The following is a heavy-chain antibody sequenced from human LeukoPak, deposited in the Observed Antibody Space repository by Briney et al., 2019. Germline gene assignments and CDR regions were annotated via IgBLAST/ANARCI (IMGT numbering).Heavy chain of an antibody. CDR2: ISVYNGNT. CDR3: ARGGIVATEMTGDY. D-gene: IGHD5-12*01. V-gene: IGHV1-18*01. Sequence: ASVTVSCKASGYTFTSYGISWVRQAPGQGLEWMGWISVYNGNTNYAQKFQDRVTVTTDTSTSIAYMELRSLRFDDAAVYYCARGGIVATEMTGDYWGQGTLVIVSS. CDR1: GYTFTSYG. J-gene: IGHJ4*02.